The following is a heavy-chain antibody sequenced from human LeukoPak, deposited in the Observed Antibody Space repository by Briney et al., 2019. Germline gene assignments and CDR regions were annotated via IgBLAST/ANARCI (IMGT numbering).Heavy chain of an antibody. J-gene: IGHJ4*02. Sequence: SETLSPTCTVSGGSISSYYWSWIRQPPGKGLEWIGYIYYSGSTNYNPSLKSRVTISVDTSKNQFSLKLSSVTAADTAVYYCARAITIFGVVIVYFDYWGQGTLVTVSS. CDR1: GGSISSYY. CDR2: IYYSGST. V-gene: IGHV4-59*01. D-gene: IGHD3-3*01. CDR3: ARAITIFGVVIVYFDY.